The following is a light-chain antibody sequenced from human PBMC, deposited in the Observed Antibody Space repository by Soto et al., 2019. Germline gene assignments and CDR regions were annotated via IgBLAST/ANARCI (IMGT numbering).Light chain of an antibody. Sequence: DIQMTQSPSSVSASVGDTVTITCRASQDISRWLAWYQLKPGQAPKFLIYAASSLQNGDPSRFSGSGSGTDFTLPISSLQPEDFATYYCQQGNNFPLTFGQGTRLENK. J-gene: IGKJ5*01. CDR1: QDISRW. V-gene: IGKV1D-12*01. CDR3: QQGNNFPLT. CDR2: AAS.